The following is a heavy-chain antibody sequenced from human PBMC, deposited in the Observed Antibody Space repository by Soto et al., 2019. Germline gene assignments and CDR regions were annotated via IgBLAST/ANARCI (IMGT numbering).Heavy chain of an antibody. J-gene: IGHJ4*02. D-gene: IGHD6-19*01. CDR3: ARVTYSSGWYDGNY. V-gene: IGHV3-21*01. Sequence: ESGGGLVKPGGSLRLSCAASGFTFSSYSMNWVRQAPGKGLEWVSSISSSSSYIYYADSVKGRFTISRDNAKNSLYLQMNSLRAEDTAVYYCARVTYSSGWYDGNYWGQGTLVTVSS. CDR1: GFTFSSYS. CDR2: ISSSSSYI.